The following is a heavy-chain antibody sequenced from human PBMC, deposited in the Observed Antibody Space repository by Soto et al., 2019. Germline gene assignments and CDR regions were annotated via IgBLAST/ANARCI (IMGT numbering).Heavy chain of an antibody. CDR1: GGTFSSYT. CDR2: IIPILGIA. CDR3: ARTTDYSGSYDV. Sequence: QVQLVQSGAEVKKPGSSVKVSCKASGGTFSSYTISWVRQAPGQGLEWMGRIIPILGIANYAQKFQGRVTITADKSTSTAYMELSSLRSEDTAVYYCARTTDYSGSYDVWGQGTLVTVSS. V-gene: IGHV1-69*02. D-gene: IGHD1-26*01. J-gene: IGHJ4*02.